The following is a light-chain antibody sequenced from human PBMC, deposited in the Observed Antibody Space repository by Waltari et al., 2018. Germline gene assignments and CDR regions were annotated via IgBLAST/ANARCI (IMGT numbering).Light chain of an antibody. CDR1: QNIVTW. CDR2: KAS. J-gene: IGKJ2*01. V-gene: IGKV1-5*03. Sequence: DIQMTQSPSTLSASVGDIVTITCRASQNIVTWLAWYQQKPGKAPNLLIYKASSLQSGVPSRFSGSGSGTEFTLIISSLQPDDFATYYCQQYNTYPYTFGQGTKLEIK. CDR3: QQYNTYPYT.